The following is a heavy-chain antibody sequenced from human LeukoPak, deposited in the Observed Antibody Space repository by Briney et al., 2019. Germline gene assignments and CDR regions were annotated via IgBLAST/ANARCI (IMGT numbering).Heavy chain of an antibody. J-gene: IGHJ4*02. V-gene: IGHV3-23*01. Sequence: PGGSLRLSCAASGFMFSNYVMSWVRQAPGKGLEWVSAMRDSVGSTYYADSVKGRFTISRDNSKNTLYLQMNSLRAEDTAVYYCAKARGYVSDWFFDSWGQGTLATVSS. CDR1: GFMFSNYV. CDR3: AKARGYVSDWFFDS. D-gene: IGHD6-19*01. CDR2: MRDSVGST.